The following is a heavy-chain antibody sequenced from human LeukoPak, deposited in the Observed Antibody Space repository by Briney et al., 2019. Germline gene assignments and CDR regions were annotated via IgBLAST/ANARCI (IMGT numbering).Heavy chain of an antibody. Sequence: ASVKVSFKASGYTFTGYYMHWVRQAPGQGLEWMGWINPNSGGTNYAQKFQGRVTMTRDTSISTAYMELSRLRSDDTAVYYCARKFLGSRGYYFDYWGQGTLVTVSS. V-gene: IGHV1-2*02. CDR1: GYTFTGYY. CDR2: INPNSGGT. J-gene: IGHJ4*02. D-gene: IGHD3-10*01. CDR3: ARKFLGSRGYYFDY.